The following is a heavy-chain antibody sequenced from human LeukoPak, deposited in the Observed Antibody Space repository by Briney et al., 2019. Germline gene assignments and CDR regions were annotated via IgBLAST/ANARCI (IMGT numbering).Heavy chain of an antibody. Sequence: GASVKVSCKASGYTFTGYYMHWVRQAPGQGLEWMGWINPNSGGTNYAQKFQGRVTMTRDTSISTAYMELSRLRSDDTAVYYCARLLMKWELLEGFDYWGQGTLVTVSS. CDR3: ARLLMKWELLEGFDY. CDR1: GYTFTGYY. D-gene: IGHD1-26*01. V-gene: IGHV1-2*02. CDR2: INPNSGGT. J-gene: IGHJ4*02.